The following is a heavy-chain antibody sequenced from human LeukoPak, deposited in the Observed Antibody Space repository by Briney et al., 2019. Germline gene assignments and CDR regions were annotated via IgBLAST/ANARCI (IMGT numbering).Heavy chain of an antibody. Sequence: SQTLSLTCTVSGDSIGSGDYYWSWIRQPPGKGLEWIGYIYSSGSTYYNPSLKSRVIISVDTSKNQFSLKLSSVTAADTAVYYCARAYGYSTGWYLSDWGQGTLVTVSS. D-gene: IGHD6-19*01. CDR1: GDSIGSGDYY. CDR3: ARAYGYSTGWYLSD. V-gene: IGHV4-30-4*01. J-gene: IGHJ4*02. CDR2: IYSSGST.